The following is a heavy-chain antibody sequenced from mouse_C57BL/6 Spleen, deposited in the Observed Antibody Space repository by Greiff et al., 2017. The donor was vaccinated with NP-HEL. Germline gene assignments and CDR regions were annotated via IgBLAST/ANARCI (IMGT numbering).Heavy chain of an antibody. Sequence: QVQLQQSGPELVKPGASVKISCKASGYTFTDYYINWVKQRPGQGLEWIGWIFPGSGSTYYNEKFKGKATLTVDKSSSTAYMLLSSLTSEDSAVYFCARCPYYYGSSYYFDYWGQGTTLTVSS. CDR2: IFPGSGST. J-gene: IGHJ2*01. D-gene: IGHD1-1*01. CDR3: ARCPYYYGSSYYFDY. V-gene: IGHV1-75*01. CDR1: GYTFTDYY.